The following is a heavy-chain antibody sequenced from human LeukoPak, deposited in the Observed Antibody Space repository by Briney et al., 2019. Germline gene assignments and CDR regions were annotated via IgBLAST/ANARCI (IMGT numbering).Heavy chain of an antibody. J-gene: IGHJ4*02. CDR1: GYSISSGYY. D-gene: IGHD1-26*01. Sequence: WETLSLTCTVSGYSISSGYYWGWIRQPPGKGLGWIGSSYHSGSTYYNPSVKRRVTISVDTPKNQFSLKLTSVTAADRGVYYCATTTSRLGYRGQGTMVTVSS. CDR2: SYHSGST. V-gene: IGHV4-38-2*02. CDR3: ATTTSRLGY.